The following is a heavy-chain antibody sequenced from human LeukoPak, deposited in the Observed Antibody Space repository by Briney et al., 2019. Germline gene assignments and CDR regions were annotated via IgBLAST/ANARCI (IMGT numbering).Heavy chain of an antibody. CDR3: EAFYYDESGWGDASDM. CDR1: GITISSYW. V-gene: IGHV3-7*01. Sequence: GGSLRLSCAAPGITISSYWMSWVRQAPGKGLEWVSNIKEDGSEKYYVDSVKGRFTISRDNAKKSLYLQMNRLRAEDTAVYYCEAFYYDESGWGDASDMWGQGTMVTVSS. J-gene: IGHJ3*02. CDR2: IKEDGSEK. D-gene: IGHD3-16*01.